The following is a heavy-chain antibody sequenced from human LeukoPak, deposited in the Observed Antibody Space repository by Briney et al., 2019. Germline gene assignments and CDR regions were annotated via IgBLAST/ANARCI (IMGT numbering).Heavy chain of an antibody. J-gene: IGHJ6*02. D-gene: IGHD3-22*01. CDR2: ISSSSSYI. CDR1: GFTFSSYS. V-gene: IGHV3-21*01. CDR3: ARVGYYDSSGYPPGYYYGMDV. Sequence: GGSLRLSCAASGFTFSSYSMNWVRQAPGKGLEWVSSISSSSSYIYYADSVKGRFTISRDNAKNSLYLQMNSLRAEDTAVYCCARVGYYDSSGYPPGYYYGMDVWGQGTTVTVSS.